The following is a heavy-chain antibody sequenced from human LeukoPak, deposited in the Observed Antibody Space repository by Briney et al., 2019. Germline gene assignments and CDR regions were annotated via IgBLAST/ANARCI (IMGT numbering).Heavy chain of an antibody. Sequence: PGGSLRLSCAASGFTFSDYDMHWVRQITGKGLEWVSAIGTAGDTYYPGSVEGRFTISRDNVKNSLYLQMNALRVVDTALYYCARVRVGSGGLDLWGQGTLVTVSS. CDR1: GFTFSDYD. D-gene: IGHD2-8*02. V-gene: IGHV3-13*01. J-gene: IGHJ3*01. CDR3: ARVRVGSGGLDL. CDR2: IGTAGDT.